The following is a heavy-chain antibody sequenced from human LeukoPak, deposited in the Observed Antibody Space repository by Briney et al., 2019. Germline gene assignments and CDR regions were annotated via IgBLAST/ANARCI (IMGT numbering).Heavy chain of an antibody. CDR2: IRTRAKGYTT. CDR1: RFTFSDHY. V-gene: IGHV3-72*01. J-gene: IGHJ3*02. Sequence: GGSLRLSCAASRFTFSDHYMDWVRQAPGKGLEWVARIRTRAKGYTTQYAPSVRDRFSISRDDSTNSVYLQMNSLKTEDTAVYFCARVGDYYDTRGFSSDAFDIWGLGTMVTDAS. D-gene: IGHD3-22*01. CDR3: ARVGDYYDTRGFSSDAFDI.